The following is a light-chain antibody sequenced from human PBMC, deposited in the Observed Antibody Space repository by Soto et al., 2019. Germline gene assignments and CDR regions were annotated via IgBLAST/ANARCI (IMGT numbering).Light chain of an antibody. V-gene: IGKV1-5*01. CDR2: DAS. Sequence: DIQMTQSPSTLSESVGDRVTITCRASQSISSRLAWYQQKPGTAPKLLIYDASSLEGGVPSRFSASGSGTQFTLSISSLQPDDLATYYCQQYISYPHTVGQGTK. J-gene: IGKJ2*01. CDR3: QQYISYPHT. CDR1: QSISSR.